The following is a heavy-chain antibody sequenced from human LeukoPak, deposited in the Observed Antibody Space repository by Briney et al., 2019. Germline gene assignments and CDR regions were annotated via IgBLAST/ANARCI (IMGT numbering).Heavy chain of an antibody. CDR3: ARLSLAARLFDY. CDR2: IYYSGST. J-gene: IGHJ4*02. V-gene: IGHV4-39*07. CDR1: GGSISSSSYY. Sequence: SETLSLTCTVSGGSISSSSYYWGWIRQPPGKGLEWIGSIYYSGSTYYNPSLKSRVTISVDTSKNQFSLKLSSVTAADTAVYYCARLSLAARLFDYWGQGTLVTVSS. D-gene: IGHD6-6*01.